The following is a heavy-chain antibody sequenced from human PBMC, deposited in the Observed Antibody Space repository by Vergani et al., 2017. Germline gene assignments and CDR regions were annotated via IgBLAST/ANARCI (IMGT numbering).Heavy chain of an antibody. CDR1: EYSFGNYW. J-gene: IGHJ4*02. Sequence: EVELVQSGPEMRKPGESLKISCKGSEYSFGNYWTGWVRQMPGKGLECMGIIYPADSDTRYSPPFQGQVTISADKPISTAFLQWDSLKASDTALYYCARHTTYTDSWGQGTLVTVSS. CDR3: ARHTTYTDS. V-gene: IGHV5-51*04. CDR2: IYPADSDT. D-gene: IGHD1-1*01.